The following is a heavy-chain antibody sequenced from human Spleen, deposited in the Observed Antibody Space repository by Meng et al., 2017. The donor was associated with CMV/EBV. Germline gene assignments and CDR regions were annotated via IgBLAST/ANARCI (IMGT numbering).Heavy chain of an antibody. CDR2: IYYSGST. CDR1: GGSITNYY. CDR3: ARHENIVVVPAATYYFDY. Sequence: GSLRLSCSVSGGSITNYYWSWIRQSPGKGLEWIGYIYYSGSTNYNPSLKSRVSISTDTSKNQFSLKLSSVTAADTAVYYCARHENIVVVPAATYYFDYWGQGTLVTVSS. V-gene: IGHV4-59*08. D-gene: IGHD2-2*01. J-gene: IGHJ4*02.